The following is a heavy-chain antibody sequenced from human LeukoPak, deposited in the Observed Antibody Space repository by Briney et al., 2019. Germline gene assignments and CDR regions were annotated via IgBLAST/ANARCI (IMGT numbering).Heavy chain of an antibody. CDR2: IIPIFGTA. J-gene: IGHJ6*03. D-gene: IGHD5-18*01. Sequence: GASVKVSCKASGGTFSSYAISWVRQAPGQGLEWMGRIIPIFGTANYAQKFQGRVTITTDESTSTAYMELSSLRSEDTAVYYCARSEIQLWGNYYYYYYMDVWGKGTTVTVSS. CDR1: GGTFSSYA. V-gene: IGHV1-69*05. CDR3: ARSEIQLWGNYYYYYYMDV.